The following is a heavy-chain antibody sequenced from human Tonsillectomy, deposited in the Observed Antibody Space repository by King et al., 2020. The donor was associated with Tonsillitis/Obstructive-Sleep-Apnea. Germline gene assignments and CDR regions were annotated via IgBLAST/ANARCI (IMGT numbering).Heavy chain of an antibody. D-gene: IGHD2-21*01. CDR1: GFTFSSYE. CDR3: FVVCLGMDV. CDR2: ISSSGSTI. J-gene: IGHJ6*03. Sequence: VQLVESGGGLVQPGGSLRLSCVASGFTFSSYEMNWVRQAPGKGLEWVSYISSSGSTIYYADSVKGRFTISRDNAKKSLYLQMNSLSAEDTAVYYPFVVCLGMDVWGKGTTVTVSS. V-gene: IGHV3-48*03.